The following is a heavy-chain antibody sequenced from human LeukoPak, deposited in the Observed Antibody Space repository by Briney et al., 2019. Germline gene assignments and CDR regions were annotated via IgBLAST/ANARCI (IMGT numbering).Heavy chain of an antibody. CDR3: ARLHQTGGGIDY. CDR1: GGSFSGYY. V-gene: IGHV4-34*01. Sequence: SETLSLTCAVYGGSFSGYYWSWIRQPPGKGVEWIGEINHSGSTNYNPSLKSRVTISVDTSKNQFSLKLSSVTAADTAVYYCARLHQTGGGIDYWGQGTLVTVSS. CDR2: INHSGST. D-gene: IGHD7-27*01. J-gene: IGHJ4*02.